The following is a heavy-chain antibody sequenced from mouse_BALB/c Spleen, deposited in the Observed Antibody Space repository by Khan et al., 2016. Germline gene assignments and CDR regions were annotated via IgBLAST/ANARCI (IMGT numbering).Heavy chain of an antibody. CDR2: IRNKANGHTT. CDR3: ARDYYAYYFDY. CDR1: GFTFTDYY. Sequence: EVELVESGGGLVQPGGSLRLSCATSGFTFTDYYMSWVRQPPGKALEWLGFIRNKANGHTTEYIASVKGRFTISRDNSQSILYLQINTLRAEDSATYYCARDYYAYYFDYWGQGTTLTVSS. D-gene: IGHD1-1*01. V-gene: IGHV7-3*02. J-gene: IGHJ2*01.